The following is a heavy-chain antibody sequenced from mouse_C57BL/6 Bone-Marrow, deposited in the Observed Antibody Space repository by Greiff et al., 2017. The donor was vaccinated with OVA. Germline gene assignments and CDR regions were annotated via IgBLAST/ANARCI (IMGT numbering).Heavy chain of an antibody. Sequence: QVQLQQPGAELVRPGTSVKLSCKASGYTFTSYWMHWVTQRPGQGLEWIGVIDPSDSYTNYNQKFKGKATLTVDTSSSTAYMQLSSLTSEDSAVYYCARDRVGDPYYFDYWGQGTTLTVSS. D-gene: IGHD1-1*02. CDR3: ARDRVGDPYYFDY. CDR2: IDPSDSYT. CDR1: GYTFTSYW. J-gene: IGHJ2*01. V-gene: IGHV1-59*01.